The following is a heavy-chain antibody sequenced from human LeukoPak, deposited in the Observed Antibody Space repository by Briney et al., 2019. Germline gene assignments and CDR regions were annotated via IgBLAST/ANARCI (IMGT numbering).Heavy chain of an antibody. CDR1: GFTFSSYA. CDR2: ISSSGSTI. CDR3: ARDRAARGLDY. D-gene: IGHD6-6*01. J-gene: IGHJ4*02. V-gene: IGHV3-48*04. Sequence: GGSLRLSCAASGFTFSSYAMSWVRQAPGKGLEWVSYISSSGSTIYYADSVKGRFTISRDNAKNSLYLQMNSLRAEDTAVYYCARDRAARGLDYWGQGTLVTVSS.